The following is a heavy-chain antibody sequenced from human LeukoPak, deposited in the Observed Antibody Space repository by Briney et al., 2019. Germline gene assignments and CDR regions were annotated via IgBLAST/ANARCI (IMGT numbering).Heavy chain of an antibody. V-gene: IGHV1-69*04. CDR3: ASGGGYYYDSSGYWFDY. J-gene: IGHJ5*01. CDR2: IIPIFGIA. D-gene: IGHD3-22*01. Sequence: ASVKVSCKASGGTFSSYAISWVRQAPGQGLEWMGRIIPIFGIANYAQKFQGRVTITADKSTSTAYMELSSLRSEDTAVYYCASGGGYYYDSSGYWFDYWGQGTLVTVSP. CDR1: GGTFSSYA.